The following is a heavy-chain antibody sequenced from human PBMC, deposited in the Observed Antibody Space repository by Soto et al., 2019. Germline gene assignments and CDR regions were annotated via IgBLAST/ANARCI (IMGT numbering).Heavy chain of an antibody. V-gene: IGHV1-69*12. CDR2: IIPIFGTA. J-gene: IGHJ4*02. Sequence: QVQLVQSGAEVKKPGSSVKVSCKASGGTFSSYAISWVRQAPGQGLEWMGGIIPIFGTANYAQKFQGRVTITADASTSTAYMALSSLRSEDTAVYYCASVRVRFLEWLGSGGWGQGTLVTVSS. D-gene: IGHD3-3*01. CDR3: ASVRVRFLEWLGSGG. CDR1: GGTFSSYA.